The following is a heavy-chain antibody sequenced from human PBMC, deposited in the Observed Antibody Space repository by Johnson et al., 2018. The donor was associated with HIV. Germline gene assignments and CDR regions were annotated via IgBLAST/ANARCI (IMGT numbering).Heavy chain of an antibody. CDR2: ISYDGSNK. Sequence: QVQLVESGGGVVQPGRSLRLSCAASGFTFITYAMNWVRQAPGKGLQWVAVISYDGSNKFYADSVKGRFTISRDNSKNTLHLQMNSLRAEDTAVYYCARGLPNYYVSNGYTPADAFDIWGQGTVVTVSS. CDR1: GFTFITYA. CDR3: ARGLPNYYVSNGYTPADAFDI. D-gene: IGHD3-22*01. V-gene: IGHV3-30-3*01. J-gene: IGHJ3*02.